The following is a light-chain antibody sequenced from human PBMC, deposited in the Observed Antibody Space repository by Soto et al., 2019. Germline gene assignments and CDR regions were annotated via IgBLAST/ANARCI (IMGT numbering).Light chain of an antibody. CDR2: GAS. V-gene: IGKV3-15*01. J-gene: IGKJ4*01. Sequence: EIVVTQSPVTLSVSPGETATLSCRASQNVFNNLAWYQVKPGQAPRLLIYGASTRATGIPVRFSGSGSGTDFTLTINSLQSEDFAVYYCQQYNQWPTFGGGTKVEIK. CDR3: QQYNQWPT. CDR1: QNVFNN.